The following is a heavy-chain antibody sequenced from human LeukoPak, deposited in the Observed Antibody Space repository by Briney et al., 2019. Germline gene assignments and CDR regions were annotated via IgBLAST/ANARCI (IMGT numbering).Heavy chain of an antibody. J-gene: IGHJ2*01. Sequence: GGSLRLSCAASGFSFSNYWIHWVRQVPGKGPVWVSRINSDGSITSYADSVKGRFTISRDNAKNTLYLQMDSLRVEDTAVYYCARDPNEGDEYDWYWYFDLWGRGTLVTVSS. D-gene: IGHD3-3*01. CDR1: GFSFSNYW. CDR2: INSDGSIT. V-gene: IGHV3-74*01. CDR3: ARDPNEGDEYDWYWYFDL.